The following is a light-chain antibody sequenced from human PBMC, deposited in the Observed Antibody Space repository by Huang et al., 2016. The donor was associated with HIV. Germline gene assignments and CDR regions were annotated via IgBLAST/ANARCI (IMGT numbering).Light chain of an antibody. CDR2: GVS. Sequence: DIQMTQSPSSVSASVGDRVTITCRASQSIYSSLGWYQQKAGKAPNLLLYGVSTLQSGVPSRFSGSGSRTDFTLTISSLRPEDFATYYCQQVSSFPLSFGGGTKVEIK. J-gene: IGKJ4*01. CDR3: QQVSSFPLS. CDR1: QSIYSS. V-gene: IGKV1-12*02.